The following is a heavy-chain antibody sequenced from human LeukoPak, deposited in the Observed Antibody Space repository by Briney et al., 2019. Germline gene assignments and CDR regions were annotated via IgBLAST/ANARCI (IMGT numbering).Heavy chain of an antibody. CDR1: GFTFSSYA. Sequence: PGGSLRLSCAASGFTFSSYAMSWVRQAPGKGLEWVSAISGSGGSTYYADSVKGRFTISRDNSKSTLYLQMNSLRAEDTAVYYCATLGGCSGGSCYTGGYYYYYMDVWGKGTTVTVSS. CDR3: ATLGGCSGGSCYTGGYYYYYMDV. CDR2: ISGSGGST. J-gene: IGHJ6*03. V-gene: IGHV3-23*01. D-gene: IGHD2-15*01.